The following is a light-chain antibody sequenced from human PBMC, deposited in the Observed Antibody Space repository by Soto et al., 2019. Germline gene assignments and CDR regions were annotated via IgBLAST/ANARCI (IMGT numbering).Light chain of an antibody. V-gene: IGKV3-20*01. CDR3: QRYGSSPPFT. Sequence: EIVLTQSPGTLSLSPGERATLSCRASQSIPTSHLTWYQHKPGQAPRLLISGAFNRATGIPDRFSGSGSGTDFTLTISRLEPEDFAVYFCQRYGSSPPFTFGQGTKVEI. CDR2: GAF. J-gene: IGKJ2*01. CDR1: QSIPTSH.